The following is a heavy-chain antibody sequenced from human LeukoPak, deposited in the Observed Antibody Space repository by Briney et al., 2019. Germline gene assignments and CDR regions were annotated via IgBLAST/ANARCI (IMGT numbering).Heavy chain of an antibody. Sequence: QPSETLSLTCSVSGGSMSSSSYYWGWIRQPPGRGLEWIGSVYFSGSTYNNPSLKGRVTISVDTSKNQFSLKMSSVTAADTGVYYCARDYSSSWYRNARWASNYFDPWGQGTLVTVSS. CDR2: VYFSGST. V-gene: IGHV4-39*07. D-gene: IGHD6-13*01. CDR3: ARDYSSSWYRNARWASNYFDP. CDR1: GGSMSSSSYY. J-gene: IGHJ5*02.